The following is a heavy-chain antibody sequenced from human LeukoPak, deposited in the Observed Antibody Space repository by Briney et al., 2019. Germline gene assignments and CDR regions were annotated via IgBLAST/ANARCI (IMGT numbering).Heavy chain of an antibody. D-gene: IGHD5-24*01. V-gene: IGHV4-61*02. CDR2: IYTSGST. J-gene: IGHJ4*02. CDR1: GYSISSGSYY. Sequence: SETLSLTCTVSGYSISSGSYYWSWIRQPAGKGLEWIGRIYTSGSTNYNPSLKSRVTISVDTSKNQFSLKLSSVTAADTAVYYCARDRRDGYNLYYFDLWGQGTLVTVSS. CDR3: ARDRRDGYNLYYFDL.